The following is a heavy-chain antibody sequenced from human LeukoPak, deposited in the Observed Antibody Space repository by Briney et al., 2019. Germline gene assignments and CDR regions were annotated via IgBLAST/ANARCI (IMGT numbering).Heavy chain of an antibody. Sequence: ASVKVSCKASGYTFTSYAMHWVRQAPGQRFEWMGWINAGNGNTKYSQKFQGRVTITRDTSASTAYMELSSLRSEDTAVYYCARDIVVVPAAPYGMDVWGKGTTVTVSS. D-gene: IGHD2-2*01. CDR1: GYTFTSYA. CDR2: INAGNGNT. CDR3: ARDIVVVPAAPYGMDV. V-gene: IGHV1-3*01. J-gene: IGHJ6*04.